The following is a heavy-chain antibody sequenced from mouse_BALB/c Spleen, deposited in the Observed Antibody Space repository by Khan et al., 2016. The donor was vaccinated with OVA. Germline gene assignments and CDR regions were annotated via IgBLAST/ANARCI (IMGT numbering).Heavy chain of an antibody. D-gene: IGHD2-2*01. Sequence: QVRLQQSGGDLMKPGASVKISCKATGYTFSSYWIEWVKQRPGHGLEWIGQIFPGSVSTTYNEKFKGKATFTADTSSNTAYMQLSSLTSEDSAVYYWASGGYGGFAYWGQGTLVTVSA. J-gene: IGHJ3*01. CDR3: ASGGYGGFAY. V-gene: IGHV1-9*01. CDR1: GYTFSSYW. CDR2: IFPGSVST.